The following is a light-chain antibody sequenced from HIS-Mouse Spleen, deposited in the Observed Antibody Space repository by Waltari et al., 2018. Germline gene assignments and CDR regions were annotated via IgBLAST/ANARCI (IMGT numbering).Light chain of an antibody. CDR3: SSYTSSSFNVV. CDR2: DVS. Sequence: QSALTQPASVSGSPGPSITISCPGTSSHVGGYNYVPWDQQHPGKAPQRMIYDVSNRPSGVSNRFSGSKSGNTASLTISGLQAEDEADYYCSSYTSSSFNVVFGGGTKLTVL. CDR1: SSHVGGYNY. V-gene: IGLV2-14*03. J-gene: IGLJ2*01.